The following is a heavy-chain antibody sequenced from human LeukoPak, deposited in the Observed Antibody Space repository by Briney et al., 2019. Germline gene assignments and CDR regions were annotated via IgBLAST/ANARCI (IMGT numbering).Heavy chain of an antibody. CDR2: IYYSGNS. CDR1: GGSISSGDYY. V-gene: IGHV4-30-4*08. D-gene: IGHD6-13*01. Sequence: SETLSLTCTVSGGSISSGDYYWSWIRQPPGKGLEWIGHIYYSGNSHYNPSLKNRAIISVDTSKNQFSLKLSSVTAADTAVYYCARRGRSSWSVEGYFQHWGQGTLVTVSS. CDR3: ARRGRSSWSVEGYFQH. J-gene: IGHJ1*01.